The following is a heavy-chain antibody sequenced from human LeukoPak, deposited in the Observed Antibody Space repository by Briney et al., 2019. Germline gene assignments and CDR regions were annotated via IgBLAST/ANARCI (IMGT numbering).Heavy chain of an antibody. CDR2: IRSKANNYAT. V-gene: IGHV3-73*01. CDR1: GFTFSNYG. J-gene: IGHJ4*02. CDR3: TKSSGSYSFDY. D-gene: IGHD1-26*01. Sequence: GGSLRLSCAASGFTFSNYGMHWVRQASGKGLEWVGRIRSKANNYATIYAASVKGRFTISRDDSKNTAYLQMNSLKTEDTAVYYCTKSSGSYSFDYWGQGTLVTVSS.